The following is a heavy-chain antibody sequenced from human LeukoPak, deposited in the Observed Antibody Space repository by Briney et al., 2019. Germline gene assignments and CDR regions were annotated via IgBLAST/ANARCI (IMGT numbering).Heavy chain of an antibody. V-gene: IGHV4-39*02. CDR1: GGSISSSSYY. D-gene: IGHD6-19*01. Sequence: SETLSLTCTVSGGSISSSSYYWGWIRQPPGRGLEWIGSIYYNGYTYYNPSLKSRVTISVDTSKNQFSLTLRSVTAADTAVYYCARETEKQWQYWGQGTMATVSS. CDR2: IYYNGYT. J-gene: IGHJ3*01. CDR3: ARETEKQWQY.